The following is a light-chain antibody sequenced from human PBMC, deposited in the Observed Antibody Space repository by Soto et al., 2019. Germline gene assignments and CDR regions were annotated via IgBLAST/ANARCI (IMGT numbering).Light chain of an antibody. CDR2: VGTGGIVG. CDR3: GADHGSGSNSPV. V-gene: IGLV9-49*01. Sequence: QTVVTQPPSASASLGASVTLTCTLSSGYSNYKVDWYQQRPGKGPRFVMRVGTGGIVGSKGDGIPDRFSVLGSGLNRYLTIKNIQEEDESDYHCGADHGSGSNSPVFGTGTKLTVL. CDR1: SGYSNYK. J-gene: IGLJ1*01.